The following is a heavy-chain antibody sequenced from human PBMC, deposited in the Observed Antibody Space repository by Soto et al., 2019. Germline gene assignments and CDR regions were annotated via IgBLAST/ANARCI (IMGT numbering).Heavy chain of an antibody. CDR1: GFTFSSYA. Sequence: QVQLVESGGGVVQPGRSLRLSCAASGFTFSSYAMHWVRQAPGKGLEWVAVISDDGSNKYYADSVKGRFTISRDNSKNTLYLQMNSLRAEDTAVYYCANYCRSTSCFSGGLEHWVQGTLVTVSS. CDR3: ANYCRSTSCFSGGLEH. V-gene: IGHV3-30*18. CDR2: ISDDGSNK. J-gene: IGHJ1*01. D-gene: IGHD2-2*01.